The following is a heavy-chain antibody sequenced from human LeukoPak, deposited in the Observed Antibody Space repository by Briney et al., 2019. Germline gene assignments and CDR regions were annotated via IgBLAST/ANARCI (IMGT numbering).Heavy chain of an antibody. CDR1: GGSISSSSYY. Sequence: SETLSLTCTVSGGSISSSSYYWGWIRQPPGKGLEWIGSTYYSGSTYYNPSLKSRVTISVDTSKNQFSLKLSSVTAADTAVYYCARDFLLPFDYWGQGTLVTVSS. CDR3: ARDFLLPFDY. J-gene: IGHJ4*02. V-gene: IGHV4-39*07. CDR2: TYYSGST. D-gene: IGHD3-22*01.